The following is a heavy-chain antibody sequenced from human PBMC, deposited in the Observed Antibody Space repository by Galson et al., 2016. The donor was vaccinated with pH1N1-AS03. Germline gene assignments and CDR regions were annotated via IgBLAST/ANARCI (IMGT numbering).Heavy chain of an antibody. D-gene: IGHD2-15*01. CDR2: IIPILGTP. Sequence: SVKVSCKASGGPFSSHAINWVRQAPGQGLEWMGGIIPILGTPNYAQKFQGRVTINADESTNTAYMELSSLRSEDTAVYYCARGVVDCSGPACSGTLRFDPWGQGTLATVSS. J-gene: IGHJ5*02. CDR3: ARGVVDCSGPACSGTLRFDP. V-gene: IGHV1-69*13. CDR1: GGPFSSHA.